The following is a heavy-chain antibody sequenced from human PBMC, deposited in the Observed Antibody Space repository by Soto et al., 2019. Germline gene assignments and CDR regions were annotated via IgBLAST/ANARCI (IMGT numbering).Heavy chain of an antibody. D-gene: IGHD3-16*01. J-gene: IGHJ5*02. CDR3: ARDTNSLDP. CDR1: TYSISSGFF. CDR2: IFHTGDT. V-gene: IGHV4-38-2*02. Sequence: PSETLSLTCSVSTYSISSGFFWGWIRQPPGKGLEWIGSIFHTGDTYYNPSLKSRITMSVDTSRNQFSLKLTSLTAADTAVYYCARDTNSLDPWGQETLVTVSS.